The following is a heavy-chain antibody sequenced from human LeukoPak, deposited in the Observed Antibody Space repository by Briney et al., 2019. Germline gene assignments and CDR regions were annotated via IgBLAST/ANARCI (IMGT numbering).Heavy chain of an antibody. Sequence: GGSLRLSCVASGITVSDAWMGWVRQAPGKGLEWVGRIKSRGDGGTTEYAAPWKGRFTISKDTSKNMLSLQMNSLKTEDSAVYYYTTYNSRDAFDVWGQGTMVTVSP. CDR2: IKSRGDGGTT. D-gene: IGHD2/OR15-2a*01. CDR1: GITVSDAW. CDR3: TTYNSRDAFDV. V-gene: IGHV3-15*01. J-gene: IGHJ3*01.